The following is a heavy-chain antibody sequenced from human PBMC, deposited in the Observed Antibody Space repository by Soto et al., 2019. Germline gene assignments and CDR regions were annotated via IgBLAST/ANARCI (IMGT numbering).Heavy chain of an antibody. J-gene: IGHJ4*02. CDR1: GFSLSNRGVG. Sequence: QITLKESGPTLVKPTQTLMLTCSFSGFSLSNRGVGVGWIRQPPGKALEWLALIFWDHDKWYSPSPRSRLTITDDPSKIPVVLTMTNIDPVDRATYYCAHRSSGYAYDFHKCGEGTLVTFSS. CDR2: IFWDHDK. D-gene: IGHD5-12*01. V-gene: IGHV2-5*02. CDR3: AHRSSGYAYDFHK.